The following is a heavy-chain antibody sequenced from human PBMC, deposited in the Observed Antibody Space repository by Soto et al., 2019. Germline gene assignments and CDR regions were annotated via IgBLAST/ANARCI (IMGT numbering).Heavy chain of an antibody. V-gene: IGHV4-59*01. CDR3: ASHSGYSYGYYYGMDV. J-gene: IGHJ6*02. Sequence: QVQLQESGPGLVKPSETLSLTCTVSGGSISSYYWSWIRQPPGKGLEWIGYIYYSGSTNYNPSLKSRVTISVDTSKNQFSLKLSSVTAADTAVYYCASHSGYSYGYYYGMDVWGQGTTVTVSS. CDR2: IYYSGST. CDR1: GGSISSYY. D-gene: IGHD5-18*01.